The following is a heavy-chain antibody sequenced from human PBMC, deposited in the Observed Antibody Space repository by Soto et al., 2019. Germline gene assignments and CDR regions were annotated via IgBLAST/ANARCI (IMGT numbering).Heavy chain of an antibody. Sequence: QVQLQESGPGLVKPSQTLSLTCTVSGGSISSGGTGSYWTWIRQLPGKGLEWIGYIYYTGNTYYNPSLKRRPTISIDPSENQFSLKLTSVIAADTAVYFCASGHDAYKVRYWGQGTLVTVSS. V-gene: IGHV4-31*03. CDR2: IYYTGNT. J-gene: IGHJ4*02. CDR1: GGSISSGGTGSY. D-gene: IGHD1-1*01. CDR3: ASGHDAYKVRY.